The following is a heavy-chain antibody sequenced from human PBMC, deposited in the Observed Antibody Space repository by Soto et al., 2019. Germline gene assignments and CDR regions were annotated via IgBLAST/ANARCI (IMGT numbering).Heavy chain of an antibody. CDR2: ISSSSSYI. D-gene: IGHD3-22*01. CDR1: GFTFSSYS. Sequence: GGSLRLSCAASGFTFSSYSMNWVRQAPGKGLEWVSSISSSSSYIYYADSVRGRFTISRDNAKNSLYLQMNSLRAADTAVYYCASIGTTYYYDSSGYNGDFDYWGQGTLVTVSS. V-gene: IGHV3-21*01. J-gene: IGHJ4*02. CDR3: ASIGTTYYYDSSGYNGDFDY.